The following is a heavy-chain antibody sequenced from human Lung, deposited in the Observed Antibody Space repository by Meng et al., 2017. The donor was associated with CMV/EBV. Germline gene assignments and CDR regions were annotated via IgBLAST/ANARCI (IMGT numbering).Heavy chain of an antibody. CDR3: ARRLSSIAAHNWFDP. CDR2: IYHSGST. CDR1: GGSISSSNW. Sequence: SETLSLXXAVSGGSISSSNWWSWVRQPPGKGLEWIGEIYHSGSTNYNPSLKSRVTISVDKSRNQFSLKLSSVTAADTAVYYCARRLSSIAAHNWFDPWGQGTLVXVSS. D-gene: IGHD6-6*01. J-gene: IGHJ5*02. V-gene: IGHV4-4*02.